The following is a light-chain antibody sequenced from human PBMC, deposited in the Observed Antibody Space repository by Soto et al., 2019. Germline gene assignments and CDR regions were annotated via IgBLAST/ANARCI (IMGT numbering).Light chain of an antibody. V-gene: IGKV3-20*01. CDR3: QQYTGPPTT. Sequence: EIVLTQSPATLSLSPGERATLSCRASQSVSSNLAWCQQRPGQAPRLLIYGASTRAAGIPDRFNGSGSGTDFTLTITRLEPEDSAVYFCQQYTGPPTTFGQGTRLEIK. CDR2: GAS. CDR1: QSVSSN. J-gene: IGKJ5*01.